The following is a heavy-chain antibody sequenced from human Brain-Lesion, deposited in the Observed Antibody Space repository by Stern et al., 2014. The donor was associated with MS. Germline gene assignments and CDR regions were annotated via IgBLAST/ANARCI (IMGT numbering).Heavy chain of an antibody. J-gene: IGHJ4*02. D-gene: IGHD3-22*01. Sequence: QVQLVQSGAEVKKPGASVKVSCKASGYTFIRYAMQWVRQAPGQRLEWMGRINGVDDTTKYSHKFQGRVTITRDRAANTVYMELSSLRSEDTAVYYCARDDHRDSSGHYAPFDYWGQGTRVTVSS. V-gene: IGHV1-3*01. CDR3: ARDDHRDSSGHYAPFDY. CDR2: INGVDDTT. CDR1: GYTFIRYA.